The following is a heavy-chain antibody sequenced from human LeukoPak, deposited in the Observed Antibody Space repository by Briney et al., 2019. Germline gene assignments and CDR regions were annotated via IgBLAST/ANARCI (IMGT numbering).Heavy chain of an antibody. J-gene: IGHJ4*02. V-gene: IGHV3-48*04. CDR2: ISSSSSTI. Sequence: GGSLRLSCAASGFTFSLYSMNWVRQAPGKGLEWVSYISSSSSTIYYADSVKGRFTISRDNAKISLYLQMNSLRAEDTAVYYCARDDVTAFDYWGQGTLVTVSS. D-gene: IGHD3-10*02. CDR1: GFTFSLYS. CDR3: ARDDVTAFDY.